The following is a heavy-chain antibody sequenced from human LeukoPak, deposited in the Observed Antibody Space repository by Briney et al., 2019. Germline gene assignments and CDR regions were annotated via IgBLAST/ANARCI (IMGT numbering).Heavy chain of an antibody. V-gene: IGHV1-2*02. D-gene: IGHD1-26*01. Sequence: GASVKVSCRASGYTFTGYYMHWARQAPGQGLEWMGWINPNSGGTNYAQKFQGRVTMTRDTSISTAYMELSRLRSDDTAVYYCAREIVGAIPGVYYYGMDVWGQGTTVTVSS. J-gene: IGHJ6*02. CDR3: AREIVGAIPGVYYYGMDV. CDR2: INPNSGGT. CDR1: GYTFTGYY.